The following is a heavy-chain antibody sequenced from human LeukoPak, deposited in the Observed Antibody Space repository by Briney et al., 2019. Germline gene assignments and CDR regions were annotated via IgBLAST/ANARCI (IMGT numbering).Heavy chain of an antibody. Sequence: SETLSLTCTVSGGSISSSSYYWGWIRQPPGKGLEWIGSIYYSGSTNYNPSLKSRVTISVDTSKNQFSLKLSSVTAADTAVYYCARGTGYGGKLHYYYYGMDVWGQGTTVTVSS. V-gene: IGHV4-39*07. CDR1: GGSISSSSYY. D-gene: IGHD4-23*01. J-gene: IGHJ6*02. CDR3: ARGTGYGGKLHYYYYGMDV. CDR2: IYYSGST.